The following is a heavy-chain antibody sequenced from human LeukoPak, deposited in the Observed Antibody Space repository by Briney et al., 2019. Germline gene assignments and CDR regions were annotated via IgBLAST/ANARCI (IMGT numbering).Heavy chain of an antibody. J-gene: IGHJ4*02. D-gene: IGHD2-2*01. CDR1: GFTVSSNY. CDR3: ALPAATINFDY. V-gene: IGHV3-66*01. CDR2: IYSGGST. Sequence: GGSLRLSCAASGFTVSSNYMSWVRQAPGKGLEWVSVIYSGGSTYYADSVKGRFTISRDNSKNTLYLQMNSLRAEDTAVYYCALPAATINFDYWGQGTLVTVS.